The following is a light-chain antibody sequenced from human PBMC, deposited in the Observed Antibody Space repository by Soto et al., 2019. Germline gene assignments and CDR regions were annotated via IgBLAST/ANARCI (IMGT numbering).Light chain of an antibody. CDR2: GNS. J-gene: IGLJ2*01. CDR1: SSNIGAGYD. CDR3: QSYDSSLFLV. Sequence: QSVLTQPPSVSGAPGQRVTISCTGSSSNIGAGYDVHWYLQLPGTAPKPLIYGNSNRPSGVPDRFSGSKSGTSASLAITGLQAEDEADYYCQSYDSSLFLVFGGGTKLTVL. V-gene: IGLV1-40*01.